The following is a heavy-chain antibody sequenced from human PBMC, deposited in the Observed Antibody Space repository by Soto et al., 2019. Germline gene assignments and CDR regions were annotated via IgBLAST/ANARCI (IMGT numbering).Heavy chain of an antibody. V-gene: IGHV1-3*01. CDR1: GYTFTSYA. D-gene: IGHD2-8*02. CDR3: AHLLVSTLDFDY. Sequence: ASVKVSCKASGYTFTSYAMHWVRQAPGQRLEWMGWINAGNGNTKYSQKFQGRVTITQDTSKNQVVLTMTNMHPVDTATYYCAHLLVSTLDFDYWGQGTLVTVSS. CDR2: INAGNGNT. J-gene: IGHJ4*02.